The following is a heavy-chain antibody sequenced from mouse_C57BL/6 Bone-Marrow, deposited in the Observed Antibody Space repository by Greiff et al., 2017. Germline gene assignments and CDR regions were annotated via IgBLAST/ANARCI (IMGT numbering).Heavy chain of an antibody. D-gene: IGHD1-1*01. V-gene: IGHV5-4*01. Sequence: EVKVVESGGGLVKPGGSLKLSCAASGFTFSSYAMSWVRQTPEKRLEWVATISDGGSYTYYPDNVKGRFTISRDNAKNNLYLQMSHLKSEDTAMYYCARDPSSYDSYWYFDVWGTGTTVTVSS. CDR2: ISDGGSYT. J-gene: IGHJ1*03. CDR1: GFTFSSYA. CDR3: ARDPSSYDSYWYFDV.